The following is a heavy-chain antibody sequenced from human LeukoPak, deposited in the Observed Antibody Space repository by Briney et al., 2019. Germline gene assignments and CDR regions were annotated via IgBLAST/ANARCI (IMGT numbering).Heavy chain of an antibody. D-gene: IGHD2-2*01. CDR2: ISRDSVYR. CDR3: ATRYCSSTNCYAFDQ. CDR1: GFTFNNFS. V-gene: IGHV3-21*06. Sequence: GGSLRLSCAASGFTFNNFSMNWVRQAPGKGLEWVSSISRDSVYRYYADSVKGRFTISRDNAKNSLYLQVNSLRAEDTAVYYCATRYCSSTNCYAFDQWGQGTLVTVSS. J-gene: IGHJ4*02.